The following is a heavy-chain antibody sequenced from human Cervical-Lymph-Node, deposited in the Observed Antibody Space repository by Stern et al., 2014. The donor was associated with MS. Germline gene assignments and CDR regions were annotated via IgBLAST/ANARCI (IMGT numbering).Heavy chain of an antibody. CDR3: ARGHRLGSGWYFNWFDP. CDR1: GGSFRGYY. CDR2: INHSGST. Sequence: QVQLQQWGAGLLKPSETLSLTCAVYGGSFRGYYWSWIRQPPGKGLEWIGEINHSGSTNYNPSLKSRVPISVDTSKNQFSLKLSSVTAADTAVYYCARGHRLGSGWYFNWFDPWGQGTLVTVSS. J-gene: IGHJ5*02. V-gene: IGHV4-34*01. D-gene: IGHD6-19*01.